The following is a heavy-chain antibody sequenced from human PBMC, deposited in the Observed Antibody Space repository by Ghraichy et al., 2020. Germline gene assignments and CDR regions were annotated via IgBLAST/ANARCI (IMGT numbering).Heavy chain of an antibody. CDR3: ARGRLLPKRMIDY. CDR1: GGSFSGYY. Sequence: SETLSLTCAVYGGSFSGYYWSWIRQPPGKGLEWIGEINHSGSTNYNPSLKSRFTISVDTSKNQFSLKLSSVTAADTAVYYCARGRLLPKRMIDYWGQGTLVTVSS. D-gene: IGHD3-22*01. J-gene: IGHJ4*02. CDR2: INHSGST. V-gene: IGHV4-34*01.